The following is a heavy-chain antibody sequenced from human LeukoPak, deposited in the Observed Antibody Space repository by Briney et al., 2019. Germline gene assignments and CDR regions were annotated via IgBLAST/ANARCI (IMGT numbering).Heavy chain of an antibody. CDR3: ARKGELERQRSWDC. CDR1: GFTFGNYW. V-gene: IGHV3-7*03. D-gene: IGHD1-1*01. CDR2: IKQDGRER. J-gene: IGHJ4*02. Sequence: PGGSLRLSCAASGFTFGNYWMSWVRQTPGKGLEWVANIKQDGRERYYVDSVKGRFTISRDNAKNSLYLQMSSLRAEDTAVYYCARKGELERQRSWDCWGQGTLVTVSS.